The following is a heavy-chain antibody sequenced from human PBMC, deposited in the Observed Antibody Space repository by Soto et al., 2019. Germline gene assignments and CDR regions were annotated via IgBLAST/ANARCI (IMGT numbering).Heavy chain of an antibody. D-gene: IGHD6-13*01. CDR1: GFTVSSNY. CDR3: ARLVRGPFDY. V-gene: IGHV3-53*01. Sequence: PGESLKISCAASGFTVSSNYMSWVRQAPGKGLEWVSVIYSGGSTYYADSVKGRFTISRDNSKNTLYLQMNSLRAEDTAVYYCARLVRGPFDYWGQGTLVTVSS. CDR2: IYSGGST. J-gene: IGHJ4*02.